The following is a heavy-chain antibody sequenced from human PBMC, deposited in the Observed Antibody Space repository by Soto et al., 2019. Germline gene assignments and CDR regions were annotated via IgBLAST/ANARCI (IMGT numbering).Heavy chain of an antibody. CDR1: GFTFSSYG. CDR3: ARSRGDCSSTSCYYYYGMDV. D-gene: IGHD2-2*01. V-gene: IGHV3-33*01. Sequence: PVGSLRLSCAASGFTFSSYGMHWVRQAPGKGLEWVAVIWYDGSNKYYADSVKGRFTISRDNSKNTLYLQMNSLRAEDTAVYYCARSRGDCSSTSCYYYYGMDVWGQGTTVTVSS. J-gene: IGHJ6*02. CDR2: IWYDGSNK.